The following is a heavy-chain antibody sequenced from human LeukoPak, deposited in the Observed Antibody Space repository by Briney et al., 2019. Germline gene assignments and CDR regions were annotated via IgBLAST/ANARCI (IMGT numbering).Heavy chain of an antibody. CDR3: ARVFRDSSGLHNWFDP. J-gene: IGHJ5*02. CDR1: GGSISSSNYY. CDR2: IYNSGST. D-gene: IGHD3-22*01. V-gene: IGHV4-39*01. Sequence: SETLSLTCTVSGGSISSSNYYWGWIRQSPGKGLEWIGNIYNSGSTYYNLSLKTRLTTSADTSKNQFSLRLSSVTAADTAIYYCARVFRDSSGLHNWFDPWGQGILVTVSS.